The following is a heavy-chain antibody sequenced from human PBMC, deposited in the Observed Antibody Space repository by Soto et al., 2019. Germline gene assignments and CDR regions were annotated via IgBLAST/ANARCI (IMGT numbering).Heavy chain of an antibody. CDR3: AREPSGSSSWYNAFDI. D-gene: IGHD6-13*01. V-gene: IGHV3-11*01. CDR1: GFTFSDYY. J-gene: IGHJ3*02. Sequence: PGGSLRLSCAASGFTFSDYYMSWIRQAPGKGLEWVSYISSSGSAIYYADSVKGRFTISRDNAKNSLYLQMNSLRAEDTAVYYCAREPSGSSSWYNAFDIWGQGTMVTVSS. CDR2: ISSSGSAI.